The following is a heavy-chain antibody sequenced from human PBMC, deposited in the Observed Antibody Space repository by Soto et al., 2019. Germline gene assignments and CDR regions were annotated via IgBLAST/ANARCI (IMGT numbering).Heavy chain of an antibody. V-gene: IGHV4-34*01. CDR1: GGSFSGYY. D-gene: IGHD3-10*01. Sequence: PSETLSLTCAVYGGSFSGYYWSWIRQPPGKGLEWIGEINHSGSTNYNPSLKSRVTISVDTSKNQFSLKLSSVTAADTAVYYCARERYYYGSGSRPFDYWGQGTLVPVSS. J-gene: IGHJ4*02. CDR2: INHSGST. CDR3: ARERYYYGSGSRPFDY.